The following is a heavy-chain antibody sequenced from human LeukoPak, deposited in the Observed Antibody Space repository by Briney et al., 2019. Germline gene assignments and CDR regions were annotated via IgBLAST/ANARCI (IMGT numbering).Heavy chain of an antibody. CDR3: AKSGVSYGFFYFDY. CDR2: ISSSSSYI. Sequence: GGSLRLSCAASGFTFSSYSMNWVRQAPGKGLEWVSSISSSSSYIYYADSVKGRFTISRDNAKNSLYLQMNSLRAEDTAVYYCAKSGVSYGFFYFDYWGQGTLVTVSS. V-gene: IGHV3-21*04. J-gene: IGHJ4*02. D-gene: IGHD5-18*01. CDR1: GFTFSSYS.